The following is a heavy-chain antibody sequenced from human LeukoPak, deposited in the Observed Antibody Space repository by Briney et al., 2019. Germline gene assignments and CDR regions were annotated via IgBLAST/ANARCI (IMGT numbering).Heavy chain of an antibody. CDR1: GFTFTCCW. D-gene: IGHD4-23*01. CDR3: ARVPGVTRYFDS. CDR2: IKQNGGEK. Sequence: GGSLTLSCAASGFTFTCCWMSWVRHTPGKGLEWVASIKQNGGEKFYADSVKGRFTISRDNAKNSLYLQLNSLRAEDTAVYYCARVPGVTRYFDSWGQGILVTVSS. V-gene: IGHV3-7*01. J-gene: IGHJ4*02.